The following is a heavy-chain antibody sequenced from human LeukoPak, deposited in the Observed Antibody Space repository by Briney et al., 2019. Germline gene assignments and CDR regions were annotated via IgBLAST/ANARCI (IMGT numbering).Heavy chain of an antibody. CDR3: ARALNGFDI. V-gene: IGHV3-53*01. CDR1: GFTFSDYY. CDR2: IYSGGSI. Sequence: GGSLRLSCAASGFTFSDYYMSWIRQAPGKGLEWVSVIYSGGSIYYADSVKGRFTISRDNSRNTLYLQMNSLRAEDTAVYYCARALNGFDIWGPGTLVTVSS. J-gene: IGHJ3*02.